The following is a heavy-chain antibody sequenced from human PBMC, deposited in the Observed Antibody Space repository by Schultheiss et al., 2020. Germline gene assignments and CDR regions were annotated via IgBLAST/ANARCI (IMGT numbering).Heavy chain of an antibody. CDR1: GGSISSGGYY. Sequence: SQTLSLTCTVSGGSISSGGYYWSWIRQPAGKGLEWIGHIYTSGSTNYNPSLKSRVTISEDTAKNQLSLRLSSVSTADTAVYYCATGRFGWFDRWGQGTLVTVSS. D-gene: IGHD3-16*01. J-gene: IGHJ5*02. V-gene: IGHV4-61*09. CDR3: ATGRFGWFDR. CDR2: IYTSGST.